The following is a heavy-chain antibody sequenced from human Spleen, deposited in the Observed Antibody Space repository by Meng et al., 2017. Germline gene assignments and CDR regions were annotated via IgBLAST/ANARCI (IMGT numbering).Heavy chain of an antibody. J-gene: IGHJ6*02. CDR2: ISGSGGST. CDR1: GFTFSSYA. D-gene: IGHD1-26*01. Sequence: GESLKISCAASGFTFSSYAMSWVRQAPGKGLEWVSAISGSGGSTYYADSVKGRFTISRDNSKTTLYLQMNSLRAEDTAVYYCAKISLWADYYYGMDVWGQGTTVTVSS. V-gene: IGHV3-23*01. CDR3: AKISLWADYYYGMDV.